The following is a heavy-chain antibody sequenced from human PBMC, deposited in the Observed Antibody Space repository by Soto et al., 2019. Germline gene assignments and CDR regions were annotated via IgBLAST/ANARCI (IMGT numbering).Heavy chain of an antibody. V-gene: IGHV1-18*01. CDR1: GYTFSSYG. CDR2: ISAYNDNT. D-gene: IGHD3-16*01. J-gene: IGHJ3*02. CDR3: ARDLSRISLPDALDI. Sequence: QVQLVQSGAEVKKPGASVKVSCKASGYTFSSYGISWVRQAPGQGLEWMGWISAYNDNTNYAQKLQGRVTMTTDTSTSTAYMELRSLRSDDTAVYYCARDLSRISLPDALDIWGQGTMVTVSS.